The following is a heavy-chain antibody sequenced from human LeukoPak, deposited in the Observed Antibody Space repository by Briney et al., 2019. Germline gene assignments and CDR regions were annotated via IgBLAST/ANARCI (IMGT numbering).Heavy chain of an antibody. D-gene: IGHD3-16*01. CDR1: GGSISGYH. J-gene: IGHJ4*02. Sequence: SETLSHTCTVSGGSISGYHWSWIRQPPGKGLEWIGYMYYSGSTNYNPSLKSRVNISVDTSKNQFSLKLSSVTAADAAVYYCAREWGYFDYWGQGSLVTVSS. V-gene: IGHV4-59*12. CDR2: MYYSGST. CDR3: AREWGYFDY.